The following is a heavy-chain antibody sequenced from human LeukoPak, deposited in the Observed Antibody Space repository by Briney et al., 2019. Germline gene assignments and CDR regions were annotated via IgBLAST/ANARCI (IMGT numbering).Heavy chain of an antibody. CDR3: ARGTVRPDSSGWSEDWFDP. J-gene: IGHJ5*02. Sequence: SVKVSCKASGYTFTSYGISWVRQAPGQGLEWMGRIIPILGIANYAQKFQGRVTITADKSTSTAYMELGSLRSEDTAVYYCARGTVRPDSSGWSEDWFDPWGQGTLVTVSS. V-gene: IGHV1-69*04. CDR1: GYTFTSYG. D-gene: IGHD6-19*01. CDR2: IIPILGIA.